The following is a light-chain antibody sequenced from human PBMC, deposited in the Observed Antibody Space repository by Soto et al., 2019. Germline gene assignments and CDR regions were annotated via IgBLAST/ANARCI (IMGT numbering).Light chain of an antibody. J-gene: IGLJ1*01. CDR1: SSDVGGYNF. V-gene: IGLV2-14*03. CDR2: DVN. CDR3: SSYTSSSTYV. Sequence: QSALTQPASVSGSPGQSITISCTGTSSDVGGYNFVSWYQQHPGKAPKLMIYDVNNRPSGVSNRFSGSKSGNTASLTISGLQAEDEADYSCSSYTSSSTYVFRTGTKVTVL.